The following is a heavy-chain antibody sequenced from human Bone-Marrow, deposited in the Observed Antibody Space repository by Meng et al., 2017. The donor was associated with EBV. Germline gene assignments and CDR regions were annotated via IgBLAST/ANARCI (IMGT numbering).Heavy chain of an antibody. CDR2: IYHSGST. D-gene: IGHD3-10*01. Sequence: HVQLLAPGPDPLKPPWTLPLTCAVSGVSISSSYWVSGLRQTPGRGLEWLGQIYHSGSTNYNPSLKSLVIISVEKSKNQFSLRLTSVTAADTAVYYCARAYSYGSRDLPGHWGLGTLVTVSS. CDR1: GVSISSSYW. J-gene: IGHJ1*01. V-gene: IGHV4-4*03. CDR3: ARAYSYGSRDLPGH.